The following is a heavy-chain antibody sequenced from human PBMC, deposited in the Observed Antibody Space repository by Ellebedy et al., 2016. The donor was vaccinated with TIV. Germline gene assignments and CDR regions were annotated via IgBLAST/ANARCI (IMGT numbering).Heavy chain of an antibody. V-gene: IGHV3-21*05. CDR1: GFTFSSYA. Sequence: GESLKISXAASGFTFSSYAMHWVRQAPGKGLEWVSYISSSSSYTNYADSVKGRFTISRDNAKNSLYLQMNSLRAEDTAVYYCASGWAYWGQGTLVTVSS. CDR3: ASGWAY. J-gene: IGHJ4*02. D-gene: IGHD1-26*01. CDR2: ISSSSSYT.